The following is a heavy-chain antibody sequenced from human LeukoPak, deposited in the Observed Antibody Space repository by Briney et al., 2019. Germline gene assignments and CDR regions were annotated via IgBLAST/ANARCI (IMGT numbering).Heavy chain of an antibody. V-gene: IGHV3-74*01. CDR3: ATDVPAVTIFGY. CDR2: INSDGSST. J-gene: IGHJ4*02. Sequence: GGSLRLSYAASGFTFSTYWMHWVRQAPGTGLVWVSLINSDGSSTNYADSVKGRYTISRDNAKNTLYLKMNSLRAEDTAVYYCATDVPAVTIFGYWGQGTLVTVSS. D-gene: IGHD2-2*01. CDR1: GFTFSTYW.